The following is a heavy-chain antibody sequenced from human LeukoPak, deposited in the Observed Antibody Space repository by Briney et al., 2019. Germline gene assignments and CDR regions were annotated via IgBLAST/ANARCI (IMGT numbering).Heavy chain of an antibody. CDR2: FFYSGNT. J-gene: IGHJ4*02. CDR3: AGTVGATFHFDY. V-gene: IGHV4-39*01. CDR1: GGSISRSSYY. Sequence: PSETLSLTCTVSGGSISRSSYYWGWIRQTPGKGLERMGSFFYSGNTYYNPSLNSRVTISVETSKNQFSLRLSSVTAADTAVYYCAGTVGATFHFDYWGQGTLVTVSS. D-gene: IGHD1-26*01.